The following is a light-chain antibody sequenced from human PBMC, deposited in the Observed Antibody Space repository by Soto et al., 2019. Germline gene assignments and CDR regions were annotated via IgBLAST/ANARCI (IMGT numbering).Light chain of an antibody. V-gene: IGKV1-5*03. CDR2: KAS. Sequence: DIQMTQSPSTLSASVGDRVTITCRASRSISRWLAWYQQKPGKAPKLLIYKASRLDIGVPSRFSGSGSGTEFTLTISILQPDDFASYYCQQYNSNPWTFGQGTKVEIK. CDR3: QQYNSNPWT. CDR1: RSISRW. J-gene: IGKJ1*01.